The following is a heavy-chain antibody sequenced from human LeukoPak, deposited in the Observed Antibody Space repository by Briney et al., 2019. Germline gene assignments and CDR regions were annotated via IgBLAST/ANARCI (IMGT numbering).Heavy chain of an antibody. Sequence: GASLRLSCAASGFTFSSYAMSWVRQAPGKGVEWVSAISGSGGSTYYADSVKGRFTISRDNSKNTLYLQMNSLRAEDTAVYYCASPTISGSYYPGRDYWGQGTLVTVSS. CDR2: ISGSGGST. V-gene: IGHV3-23*01. J-gene: IGHJ4*02. D-gene: IGHD1-26*01. CDR1: GFTFSSYA. CDR3: ASPTISGSYYPGRDY.